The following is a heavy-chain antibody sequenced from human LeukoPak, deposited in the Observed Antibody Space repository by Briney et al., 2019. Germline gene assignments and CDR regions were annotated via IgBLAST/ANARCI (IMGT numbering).Heavy chain of an antibody. Sequence: GESLKISCKGSGYRFTSYWIGWVRQMPGKGLEWMGIIYPGDSDTTYSPSFQGQVTISADKSISTAFLQWSSLKASDTAMYYCARQASVAGTGADYFDYWGQGTLVTVSS. CDR1: GYRFTSYW. D-gene: IGHD6-19*01. CDR2: IYPGDSDT. V-gene: IGHV5-51*01. J-gene: IGHJ4*02. CDR3: ARQASVAGTGADYFDY.